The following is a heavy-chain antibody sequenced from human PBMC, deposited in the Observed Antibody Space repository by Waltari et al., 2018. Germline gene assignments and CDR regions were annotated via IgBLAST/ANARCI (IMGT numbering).Heavy chain of an antibody. Sequence: EVQLVESGGGLVQPGRSLRLSCAASGFTFDAYAMHWVRQAPGKGLEWVSGIRWNSSSIGEAVAGKGRCTIYRDNAKNALYLQMNSLRAEDTALYYCAKARVNVTTALIDYWGQGTRVTVSA. D-gene: IGHD4-4*01. V-gene: IGHV3-9*01. J-gene: IGHJ4*02. CDR1: GFTFDAYA. CDR3: AKARVNVTTALIDY. CDR2: IRWNSSSI.